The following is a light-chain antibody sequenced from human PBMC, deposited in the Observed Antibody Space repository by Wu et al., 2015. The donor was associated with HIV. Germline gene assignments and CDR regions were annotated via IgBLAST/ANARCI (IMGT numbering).Light chain of an antibody. Sequence: DIVLTQSPGTLSLSPGERATLSCRASQSVTRSYLAWYQQKPGQAPRLLIYGTSSRATGIPDRVSGSGSGTDLTLTISRLEPEDFAVYYCHQYGRSPPWTFGQGTKVEIK. J-gene: IGKJ1*01. CDR3: HQYGRSPPWT. CDR1: QSVTRSY. V-gene: IGKV3-20*01. CDR2: GTS.